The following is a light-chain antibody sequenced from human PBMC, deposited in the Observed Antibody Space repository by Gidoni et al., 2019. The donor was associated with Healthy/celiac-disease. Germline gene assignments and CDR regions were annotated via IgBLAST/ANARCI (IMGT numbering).Light chain of an antibody. Sequence: QSALTQPASVSGSPGQSITISCTGTISDVGGYNYVSLYQQHPGKAPKLMIYEVSNRPSGVSNRFSGSKSGNTASLTISGLQAEDEADYYCSSYTSSSTYVFGTGTKVTVL. CDR3: SSYTSSSTYV. V-gene: IGLV2-14*01. CDR2: EVS. CDR1: ISDVGGYNY. J-gene: IGLJ1*01.